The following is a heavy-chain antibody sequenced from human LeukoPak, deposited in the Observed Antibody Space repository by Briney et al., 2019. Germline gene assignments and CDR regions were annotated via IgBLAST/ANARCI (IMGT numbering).Heavy chain of an antibody. CDR1: GFPFSRYN. CDR3: ARDGDGYSLDY. CDR2: ISSTRSTI. V-gene: IGHV3-48*01. D-gene: IGHD5-24*01. Sequence: GGSLRLSCAASGFPFSRYNMNWVRQAPGKGLEWTSYISSTRSTIYYTDSVKGRFTISRDNVENSLYLQMNSLRAEDTAVYYCARDGDGYSLDYWGQGILVTVSS. J-gene: IGHJ4*02.